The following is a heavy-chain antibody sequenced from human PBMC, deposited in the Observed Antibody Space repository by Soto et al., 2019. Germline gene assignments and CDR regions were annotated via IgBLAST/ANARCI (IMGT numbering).Heavy chain of an antibody. CDR3: ARGSPTVTTPYYYYMDV. Sequence: QVQLQQWGAGLLKPSETLSLTCAVYGGSFSGYYWSWIRQPPGKGLEWIGEINHSGSTNYNPSLKSRVTISVDTSKNQFSLKLSSVTAADTAVYXCARGSPTVTTPYYYYMDVWGKGTTVTVSS. CDR2: INHSGST. D-gene: IGHD4-17*01. CDR1: GGSFSGYY. V-gene: IGHV4-34*01. J-gene: IGHJ6*03.